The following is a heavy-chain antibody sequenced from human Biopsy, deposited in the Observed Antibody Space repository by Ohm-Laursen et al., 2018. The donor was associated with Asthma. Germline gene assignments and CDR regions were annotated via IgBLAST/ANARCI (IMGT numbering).Heavy chain of an antibody. Sequence: SLRLSCAASGLTFTNAWMNWVRQAPGRGLEWVGRIKSRKDGETRDYAAPLRGRFFISRDDSQNRLYLQIDNLQTEDTAVYFCTTDPGGYEPFWGRGTLVTVSS. D-gene: IGHD5-12*01. CDR3: TTDPGGYEPF. V-gene: IGHV3-15*01. CDR2: IKSRKDGETR. CDR1: GLTFTNAW. J-gene: IGHJ4*02.